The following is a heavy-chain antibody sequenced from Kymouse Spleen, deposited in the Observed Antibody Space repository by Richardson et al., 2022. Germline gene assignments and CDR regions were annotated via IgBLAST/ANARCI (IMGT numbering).Heavy chain of an antibody. Sequence: QVQLVESGGGVVQPGRSLRLSCAASGFTFSSYGMHWVRQAPGKGLEWVAVIWYDGSNKYYADSVKGRFTISRDNSKNTLYLQMNSLRAEDTAVYYCARSYNWNYDGFFDYWGQGTLVTVSS. CDR2: IWYDGSNK. J-gene: IGHJ4*02. V-gene: IGHV3-33*01. D-gene: IGHD1-7*01. CDR1: GFTFSSYG. CDR3: ARSYNWNYDGFFDY.